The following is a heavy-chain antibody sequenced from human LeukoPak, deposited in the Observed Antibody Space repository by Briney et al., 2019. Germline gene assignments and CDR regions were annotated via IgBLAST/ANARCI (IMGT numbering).Heavy chain of an antibody. V-gene: IGHV4-30-4*01. D-gene: IGHD3-22*01. Sequence: SETLSLTCTVSGGSISSGDYYWSWIRQPPGKGLEWIGYIYYSGSTYYNPSLKSQVTISVDTSKNQFSLKLSSVTAADTAVYYCAREWRLTYYYDSSGYAYFDYWGQGTLVTVSS. J-gene: IGHJ4*02. CDR1: GGSISSGDYY. CDR3: AREWRLTYYYDSSGYAYFDY. CDR2: IYYSGST.